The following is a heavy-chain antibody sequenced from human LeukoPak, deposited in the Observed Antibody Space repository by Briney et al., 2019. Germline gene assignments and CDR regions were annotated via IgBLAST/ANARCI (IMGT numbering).Heavy chain of an antibody. J-gene: IGHJ4*02. CDR2: IYHSGST. CDR1: GGSISSSNW. V-gene: IGHV4-4*02. CDR3: ARSGYGGHFDY. Sequence: SETLSLTCTVSGGSISSSNWWSWVRQPPGXXXEWIGEIYHSGSTNYNPSLKSRVTISVDKSKNQFSLKLSSVTAADTAVYYCARSGYGGHFDYWGQGTLVTVSS. D-gene: IGHD4-23*01.